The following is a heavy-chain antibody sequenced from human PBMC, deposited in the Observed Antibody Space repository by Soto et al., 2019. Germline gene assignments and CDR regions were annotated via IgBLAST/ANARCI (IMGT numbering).Heavy chain of an antibody. CDR3: AREGRFYWFDP. J-gene: IGHJ5*02. V-gene: IGHV3-21*01. CDR1: GFTFSSYS. D-gene: IGHD3-10*01. Sequence: EMQVVESGGGLVKPGASLRLSCAASGFTFSSYSMNWVRQAPGKGLEWVASISGTGSHIHYADSLEGRFTVSRDNAKNSVHLQMNSLRADDTAVYYCAREGRFYWFDPWGQGTLVTVSS. CDR2: ISGTGSHI.